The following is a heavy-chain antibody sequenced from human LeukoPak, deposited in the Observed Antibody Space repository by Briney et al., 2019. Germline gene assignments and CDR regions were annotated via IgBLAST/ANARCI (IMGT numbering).Heavy chain of an antibody. CDR1: GFTFSGYW. CDR2: INTDTRGT. Sequence: GGSLRLSCAASGFTFSGYWMHWVRQAPGKGLVWVSIINTDTRGTYYADSVKGRFTISRDNAKNTLYLQMNSLRAEDTAVYYCARAGAYHFDNWGQGTLVTVSS. V-gene: IGHV3-74*01. D-gene: IGHD3-16*01. CDR3: ARAGAYHFDN. J-gene: IGHJ4*02.